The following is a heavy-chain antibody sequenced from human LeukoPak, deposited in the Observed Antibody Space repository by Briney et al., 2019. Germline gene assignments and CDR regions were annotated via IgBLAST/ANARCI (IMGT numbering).Heavy chain of an antibody. CDR2: ISSSGNTI. Sequence: GGSLRLSCAASGFTFSDYYMTWIRQAPGKGLEWVSYISSSGNTIYYADSVKGRFTISRDNAKNSLYLQMNSLRAEDTTVYYCARAGRTYGGNSYFDYWGQGTLVTVSS. J-gene: IGHJ4*02. CDR3: ARAGRTYGGNSYFDY. V-gene: IGHV3-11*04. CDR1: GFTFSDYY. D-gene: IGHD4-23*01.